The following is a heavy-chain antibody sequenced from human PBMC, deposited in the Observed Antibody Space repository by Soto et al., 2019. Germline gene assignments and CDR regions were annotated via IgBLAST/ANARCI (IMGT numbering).Heavy chain of an antibody. J-gene: IGHJ4*02. Sequence: GGSLRLSCAASGFSFSRHSMNWVRQAPGKGLEWVSYISSSGSTIYYADSVKGRFTISRDNAKNFMYLQMNSLRAEDTAIYYCATLNAYDSYFEYWGQGTLVTVSS. CDR2: ISSSGSTI. CDR3: ATLNAYDSYFEY. CDR1: GFSFSRHS. D-gene: IGHD5-12*01. V-gene: IGHV3-48*01.